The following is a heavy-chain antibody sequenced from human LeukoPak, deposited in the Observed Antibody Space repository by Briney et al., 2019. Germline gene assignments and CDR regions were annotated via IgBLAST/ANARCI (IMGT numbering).Heavy chain of an antibody. J-gene: IGHJ4*02. Sequence: ASVTVSCKVSGYTLTELSMHWVRQAPGKGLEWMGGFDPEDGETIYAQKFQGRVTMTEDTSTDTAYMELSSLRSEDTAVYYCATLTADFWSGYYWGQGTLVTVSS. CDR1: GYTLTELS. CDR2: FDPEDGET. D-gene: IGHD3-3*01. V-gene: IGHV1-24*01. CDR3: ATLTADFWSGYY.